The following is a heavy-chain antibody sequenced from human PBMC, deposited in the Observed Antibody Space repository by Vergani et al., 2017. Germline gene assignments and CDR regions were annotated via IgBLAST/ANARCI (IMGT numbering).Heavy chain of an antibody. CDR2: MNPNSGNT. J-gene: IGHJ4*02. CDR3: ARVRVGATKLAYFDY. D-gene: IGHD1-26*01. CDR1: GYTFTSYD. Sequence: QVQLVQSGAEVKKPGASVKVSCKASGYTFTSYDINWVRQATGQGLEWMGWMNPNSGNTGYAQKFQGRVTMTTDTSTSTAYMELRSLRSDDTAVYYCARVRVGATKLAYFDYWGQGTLVTVSS. V-gene: IGHV1-8*01.